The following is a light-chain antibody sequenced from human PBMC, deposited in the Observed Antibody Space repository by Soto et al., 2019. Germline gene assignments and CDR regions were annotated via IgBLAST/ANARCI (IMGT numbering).Light chain of an antibody. Sequence: QSVLTQSASVSGSPGQSITISCTGTSSDVGNYNYVSWYQQHPGEVPKLIIFNVNNRPSGVSNRFSGSKSGNTASLTISGLQAEDEDYYYCSSFNSSTTKVFGTGTKVTVL. CDR3: SSFNSSTTKV. J-gene: IGLJ1*01. CDR1: SSDVGNYNY. V-gene: IGLV2-14*01. CDR2: NVN.